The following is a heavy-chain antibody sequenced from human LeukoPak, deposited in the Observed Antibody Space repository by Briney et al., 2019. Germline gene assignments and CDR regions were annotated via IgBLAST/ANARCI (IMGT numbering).Heavy chain of an antibody. J-gene: IGHJ5*02. V-gene: IGHV1-2*02. D-gene: IGHD3-9*01. Sequence: ASVTVSCTASGYTFTGYYMHWVRQAPGQGLEWMGWINPNSGGTNYAQKFQGRVTMTRDTSISTAYMELSRLRSDDTAVYYCAREPLRYFDWLRGSSNWFDPWGQGTLVTVSS. CDR3: AREPLRYFDWLRGSSNWFDP. CDR2: INPNSGGT. CDR1: GYTFTGYY.